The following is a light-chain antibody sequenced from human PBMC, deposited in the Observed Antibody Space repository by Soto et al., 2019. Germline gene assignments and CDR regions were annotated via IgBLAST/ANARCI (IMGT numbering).Light chain of an antibody. CDR1: QSFRGL. Sequence: VLTQSPVTLSLSPGERATLSCRASQSFRGLLAWYQQKPGQAPRLLINDAYNRATGIPPRFSGSGSGTDFTLTISSLEPEDSAVYYCQQRHMWPITFGQGTRLEIK. CDR2: DAY. CDR3: QQRHMWPIT. J-gene: IGKJ5*01. V-gene: IGKV3-11*01.